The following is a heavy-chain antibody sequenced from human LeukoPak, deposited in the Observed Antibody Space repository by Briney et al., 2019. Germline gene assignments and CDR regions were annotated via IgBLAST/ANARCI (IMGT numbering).Heavy chain of an antibody. Sequence: PSETLSLTCTVSGGSISSYYWSWIRQPPGKGLEWIGYIYYSGSTNYNPSLKSRVTISVDTSKNQFSLKLSSVTAADTAVYYCARAGDYVWGSYRPFGYWGQGTLVTVSS. CDR3: ARAGDYVWGSYRPFGY. D-gene: IGHD3-16*02. CDR1: GGSISSYY. J-gene: IGHJ4*02. V-gene: IGHV4-59*01. CDR2: IYYSGST.